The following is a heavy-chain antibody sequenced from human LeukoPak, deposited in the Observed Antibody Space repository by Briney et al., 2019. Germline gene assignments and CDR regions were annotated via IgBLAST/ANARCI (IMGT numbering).Heavy chain of an antibody. Sequence: KPGGSLRLSCAASGFTFSSYSMNWVRQAPGKGLEWVSSISSSSYIYYADSVKGRFTISRDNAKNSLYLQMNSLRAEDTAVYYCAKVRVVVTAIPYFDYWGQGTLVTVSS. V-gene: IGHV3-21*04. CDR2: ISSSSYI. CDR3: AKVRVVVTAIPYFDY. J-gene: IGHJ4*02. D-gene: IGHD2-21*02. CDR1: GFTFSSYS.